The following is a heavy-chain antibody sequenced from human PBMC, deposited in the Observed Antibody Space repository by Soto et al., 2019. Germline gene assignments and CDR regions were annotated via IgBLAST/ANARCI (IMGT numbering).Heavy chain of an antibody. CDR2: IIPIFGTA. J-gene: IGHJ4*02. V-gene: IGHV1-69*13. CDR3: ARDRMVYYDSNGYFDY. D-gene: IGHD3-22*01. CDR1: GGTFSSYA. Sequence: ASVKVSCKASGGTFSSYAISWVRQAPGQGLEWMGGIIPIFGTANYAQKFQGRVTITADESTSTAYMELSSLRSEDTAVYYCARDRMVYYDSNGYFDYWGQGTLVTVSS.